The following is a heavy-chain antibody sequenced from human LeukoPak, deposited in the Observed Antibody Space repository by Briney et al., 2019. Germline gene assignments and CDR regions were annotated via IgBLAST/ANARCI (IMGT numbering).Heavy chain of an antibody. D-gene: IGHD3-16*02. CDR2: TYYSGST. J-gene: IGHJ4*02. V-gene: IGHV4-59*01. CDR3: ARIMITFGGVIAFDY. CDR1: GGSISSYY. Sequence: SETLSLTCTVSGGSISSYYWSWIRQPPGKGLEWIGYTYYSGSTNYNPSLKSRVTISVDTSKNQFSLKLSSVTAADTAVYYRARIMITFGGVIAFDYWGQGTLVTVSS.